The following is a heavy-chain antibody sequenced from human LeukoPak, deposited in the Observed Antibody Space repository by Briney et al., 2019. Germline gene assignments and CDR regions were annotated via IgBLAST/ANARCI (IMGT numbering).Heavy chain of an antibody. CDR1: GYTLTGYY. Sequence: ASVKVSCKASGYTLTGYYLHWVRQAPGQGLEWMGWINPNSGDTYYAQKFQGRVTMTRDTSISTAYMELSRLTSDDTAIYYCEKDLTYWGQGTLVTVSS. CDR3: EKDLTY. J-gene: IGHJ4*02. CDR2: INPNSGDT. V-gene: IGHV1-2*02.